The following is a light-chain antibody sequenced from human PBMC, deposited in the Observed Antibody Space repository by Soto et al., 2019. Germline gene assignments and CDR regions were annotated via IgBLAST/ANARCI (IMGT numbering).Light chain of an antibody. V-gene: IGKV3-15*01. J-gene: IGKJ2*01. CDR2: GAS. CDR3: QQYNNWPAMYT. Sequence: EILMTQSPATLSVSPGERATLSCRASQSVSSDLAWYQQKPGQAPRLLLYGASTRATGIPARFSGSGSGTEFTLTISSLQSEDFAVYYCQQYNNWPAMYTFGQGTKLEIK. CDR1: QSVSSD.